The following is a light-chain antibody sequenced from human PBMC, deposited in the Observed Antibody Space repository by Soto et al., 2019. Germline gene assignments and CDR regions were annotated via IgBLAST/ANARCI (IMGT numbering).Light chain of an antibody. CDR1: QGISSW. V-gene: IGKV1-12*01. CDR3: QQANSFTIT. CDR2: GAS. J-gene: IGKJ5*01. Sequence: DIQMTLSPSSVSASVGDRVTITCRASQGISSWLAWYQQKPGKAPKLLIYGASNLHSGVPSRFSGSGSETDFTLTIGGLQTEDFATYDCQQANSFTITFGQGTRLEIK.